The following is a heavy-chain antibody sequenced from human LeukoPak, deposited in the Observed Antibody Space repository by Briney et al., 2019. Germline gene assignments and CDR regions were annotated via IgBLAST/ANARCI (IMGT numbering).Heavy chain of an antibody. J-gene: IGHJ4*02. V-gene: IGHV3-30*03. CDR1: GFTFSSYG. CDR2: ISYDGSNK. D-gene: IGHD6-19*01. CDR3: ASRPGIAVAGTY. Sequence: PGRSLRLSCAASGFTFSSYGMHWVRQAPGKGLEWVAVISYDGSNKYYADSVKGRFTISRDNSENTLYLQMNSLRAEDTAVYYCASRPGIAVAGTYWGQGTLVTVSS.